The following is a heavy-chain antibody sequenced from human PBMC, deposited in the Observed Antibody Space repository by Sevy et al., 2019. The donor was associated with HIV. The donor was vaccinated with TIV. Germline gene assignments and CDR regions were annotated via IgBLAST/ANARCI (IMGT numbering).Heavy chain of an antibody. Sequence: GGSLRLSCAASGFTFSRYAMNWVCQAPGKGLEWVAVISSDGRNQYYADSVKGRFTISRDTSKNTLYVQMNSLRSEDTAIYYCARDKGESSSSFLGELSYWGQGTLVTVSS. CDR2: ISSDGRNQ. J-gene: IGHJ4*02. CDR3: ARDKGESSSSFLGELSY. V-gene: IGHV3-30*04. D-gene: IGHD3-16*02. CDR1: GFTFSRYA.